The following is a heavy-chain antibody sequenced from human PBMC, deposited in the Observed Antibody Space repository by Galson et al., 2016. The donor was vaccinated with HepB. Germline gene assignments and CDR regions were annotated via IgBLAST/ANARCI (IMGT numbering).Heavy chain of an antibody. CDR3: TKGGRVTATQEYYLDY. J-gene: IGHJ4*02. Sequence: SLRLSCAASGFTFSSNAMSWVRQAPGKGLEWVSGISGTGSATYYADAVTGRFTISRDNSKNTLYLQMNSLRAEDTGIYYCTKGGRVTATQEYYLDYWGQGTLVTVSS. CDR2: ISGTGSAT. CDR1: GFTFSSNA. D-gene: IGHD2-21*02. V-gene: IGHV3-23*01.